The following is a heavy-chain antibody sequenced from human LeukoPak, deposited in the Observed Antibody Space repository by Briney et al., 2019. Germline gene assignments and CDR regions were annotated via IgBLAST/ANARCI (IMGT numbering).Heavy chain of an antibody. CDR2: FDPEDGET. J-gene: IGHJ4*02. V-gene: IGHV1-24*01. D-gene: IGHD6-13*01. CDR3: ATQQLYSSSWYRFDY. Sequence: GASVKVSCKVSGYTLTELSMHWVRQAPGKGLEWMGGFDPEDGETIYAQKFQGRVTMTEDTSTDTAYMELSSLRSEDMAVYYCATQQLYSSSWYRFDYWGQGTLVTVSS. CDR1: GYTLTELS.